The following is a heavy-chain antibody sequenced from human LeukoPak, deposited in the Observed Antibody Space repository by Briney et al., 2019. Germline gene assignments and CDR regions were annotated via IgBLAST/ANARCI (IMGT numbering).Heavy chain of an antibody. V-gene: IGHV4-59*01. J-gene: IGHJ6*02. Sequence: KPSETLSLTCTVSGGSISSYYWSWIRQPPGKGLEWIGYIYYSGGTNYNPSLKSRVTISVDTSKNQFSLKLSSVTAADTAVYYCARGLKDGGYDYGMDVWGQGTTVTVSS. CDR1: GGSISSYY. CDR3: ARGLKDGGYDYGMDV. D-gene: IGHD3-22*01. CDR2: IYYSGGT.